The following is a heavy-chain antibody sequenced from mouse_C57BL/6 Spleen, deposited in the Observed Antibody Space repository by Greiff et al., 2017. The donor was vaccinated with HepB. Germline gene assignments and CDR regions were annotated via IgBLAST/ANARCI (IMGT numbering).Heavy chain of an antibody. CDR2: IDPSDSET. CDR1: GYTFTSYW. Sequence: QVQLQQPGAELVRPGSSVKLSCKASGYTFTSYWMHWVKQRPIQGLEWIGNIDPSDSETHYNQKFKDKATLTVDKSSSTAYMQLSSLTSEDSAVYYCARSLRTYWYFDVWGTGTTVTVSS. CDR3: ARSLRTYWYFDV. V-gene: IGHV1-52*01. J-gene: IGHJ1*03.